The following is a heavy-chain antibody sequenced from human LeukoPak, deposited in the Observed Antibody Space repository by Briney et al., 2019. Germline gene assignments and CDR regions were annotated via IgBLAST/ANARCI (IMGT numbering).Heavy chain of an antibody. J-gene: IGHJ3*02. V-gene: IGHV3-30*04. CDR2: ISNDGSKK. D-gene: IGHD2-21*01. Sequence: GGSLRLSCAASGFTFSRYAMHWVRQAPGKGLGWVAVISNDGSKKQYADSVKGRFSFSRDNSKNTLYLQMNSLRAEDTDVYYCARDLAYCGGECYSGDAFDIWGQGTMVTVSS. CDR3: ARDLAYCGGECYSGDAFDI. CDR1: GFTFSRYA.